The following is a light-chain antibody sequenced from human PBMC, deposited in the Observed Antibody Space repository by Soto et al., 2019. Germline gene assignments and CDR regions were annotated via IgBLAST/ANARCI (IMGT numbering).Light chain of an antibody. J-gene: IGLJ2*01. Sequence: QSALTQPPSASGSPGQSVTISCTGTSTDVGGYNYVSWYQQHPGKAPKLMVFEVSRRPSGVPDRFSGSKFGNTASLTVSGLXAEDEADYYCASYGGNNNLLFGGGTKLTV. V-gene: IGLV2-8*01. CDR1: STDVGGYNY. CDR2: EVS. CDR3: ASYGGNNNLL.